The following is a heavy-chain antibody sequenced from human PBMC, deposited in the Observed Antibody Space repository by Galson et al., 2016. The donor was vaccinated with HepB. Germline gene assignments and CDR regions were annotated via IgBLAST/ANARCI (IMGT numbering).Heavy chain of an antibody. V-gene: IGHV3-23*01. Sequence: SLRLSCAASGFPFSPYAMSWVRQPPGKGLEWVSSLSGSGDVTHHADSVKGLFTISRDNSKNTLYLQMNSLRAEDTALYYCAKSGVWGTHRSPDYWGQGTLVTVSS. J-gene: IGHJ4*02. D-gene: IGHD3-16*02. CDR2: LSGSGDVT. CDR3: AKSGVWGTHRSPDY. CDR1: GFPFSPYA.